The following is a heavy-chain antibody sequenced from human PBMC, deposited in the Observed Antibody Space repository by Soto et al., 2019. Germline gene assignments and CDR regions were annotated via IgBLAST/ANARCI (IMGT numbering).Heavy chain of an antibody. D-gene: IGHD3-22*01. CDR1: VYTFTSYG. CDR3: ARGGSYYYDSSGYFDY. V-gene: IGHV1-18*01. CDR2: ISAYNGNT. J-gene: IGHJ4*02. Sequence: ASVRVSCTASVYTFTSYGISRVRQAPGQGLEWMGWISAYNGNTNYAQKLQGRVTMTTDTSTSTAYMELRSLRSDDTAVYYCARGGSYYYDSSGYFDYWGQGTLVTVSS.